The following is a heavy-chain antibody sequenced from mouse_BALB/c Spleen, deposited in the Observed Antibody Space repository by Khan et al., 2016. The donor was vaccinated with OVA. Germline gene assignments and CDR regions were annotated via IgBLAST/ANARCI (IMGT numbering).Heavy chain of an antibody. J-gene: IGHJ2*01. V-gene: IGHV3-2*02. CDR1: GYSITSGYA. D-gene: IGHD1-1*01. Sequence: EVKLLESGPGLVKPSQSLSLTCTVTGYSITSGYAWNWIRQFPGNKLEWMGYISYSGGTSYNPSLKSRISINRDTSKNQFFLQLNSVTTEDTATYYCARGNYYGYYFDYWGQGTTLTVSS. CDR3: ARGNYYGYYFDY. CDR2: ISYSGGT.